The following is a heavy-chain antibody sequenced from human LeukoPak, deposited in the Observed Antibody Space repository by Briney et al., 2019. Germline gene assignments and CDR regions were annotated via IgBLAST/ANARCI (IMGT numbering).Heavy chain of an antibody. CDR3: ACKGYYYDSSGSDY. Sequence: ASVKVSCKASGYTFTSYGISWVRQAPGQGLEWMGWISAYNGNTNYAQKLQGRVTMTTDTSTSTAYMELSSLRSEDTAVYYCACKGYYYDSSGSDYWGQGTLVTVSS. CDR2: ISAYNGNT. V-gene: IGHV1-18*01. D-gene: IGHD3-22*01. J-gene: IGHJ4*02. CDR1: GYTFTSYG.